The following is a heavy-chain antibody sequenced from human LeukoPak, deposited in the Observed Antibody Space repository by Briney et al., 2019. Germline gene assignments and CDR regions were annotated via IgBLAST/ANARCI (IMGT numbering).Heavy chain of an antibody. CDR1: GFTFSSYG. CDR3: AKDPQGRFHVVVPAAMIAYYYYYGMDV. D-gene: IGHD2-2*01. Sequence: GGSLRLSCAASGFTFSSYGMHWVRQAPGKGLEWVAFIRYDGSNKYYADSVKGRFTISRDNSKNTLYLQMNSLRAEDTAVYYCAKDPQGRFHVVVPAAMIAYYYYYGMDVWGQGTTVTVSS. V-gene: IGHV3-30*02. CDR2: IRYDGSNK. J-gene: IGHJ6*02.